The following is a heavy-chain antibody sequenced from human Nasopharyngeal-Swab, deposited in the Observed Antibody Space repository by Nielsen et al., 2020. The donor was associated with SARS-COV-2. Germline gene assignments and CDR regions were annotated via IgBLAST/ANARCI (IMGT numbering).Heavy chain of an antibody. Sequence: ASVKVSCKASGYSFTSYGISWVRQTPGQGLEWMGWISVYNGNTKYAQKLQGGVTMTTDTSTSTAYMELRSLTSDDTAVYYCARGDTIVGATYYFDYWGQGTLVTVSS. V-gene: IGHV1-18*04. CDR3: ARGDTIVGATYYFDY. CDR2: ISVYNGNT. J-gene: IGHJ4*02. D-gene: IGHD1-26*01. CDR1: GYSFTSYG.